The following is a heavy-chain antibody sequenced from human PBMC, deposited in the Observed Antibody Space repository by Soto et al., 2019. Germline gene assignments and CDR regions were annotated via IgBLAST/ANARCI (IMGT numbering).Heavy chain of an antibody. CDR3: XXSWXGELVT. J-gene: IGHJ5*02. CDR2: LKSDGSST. CDR1: GFTFSDYW. D-gene: IGHD1-26*01. V-gene: IGHV3-74*01. Sequence: EVQLVESGGGLVQPGGSLRLSCAASGFTFSDYWMHWVRQAPGKGLVWVSRLKSDGSSTSYADSVKGRFTISRDNARSTXFLQMXSLRXEDTAVYYXXXSWXGELVTWGLGTLVIVSS.